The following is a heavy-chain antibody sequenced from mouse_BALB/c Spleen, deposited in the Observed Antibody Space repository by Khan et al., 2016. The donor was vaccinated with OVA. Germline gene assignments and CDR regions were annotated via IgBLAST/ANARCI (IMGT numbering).Heavy chain of an antibody. V-gene: IGHV2-3*01. CDR1: GFSIISYG. J-gene: IGHJ4*01. D-gene: IGHD2-1*01. Sequence: QVQLQQPGPGLVAPSQSLSITCTVSGFSIISYGVNWVRQPPGKGLEWLGVIWGDGSTNYHSALISSLSISKANSKSQVFLKLNMLQTDDTTTYYCVKQNYGTLYAMDYWGQGTSVTVSS. CDR3: VKQNYGTLYAMDY. CDR2: IWGDGST.